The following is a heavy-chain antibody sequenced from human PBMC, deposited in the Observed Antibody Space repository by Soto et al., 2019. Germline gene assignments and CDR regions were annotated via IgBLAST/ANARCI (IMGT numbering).Heavy chain of an antibody. CDR1: GYTFTGYY. CDR2: INPNSGGT. V-gene: IGHV1-2*02. D-gene: IGHD2-2*02. Sequence: RASVKVSCKASGYTFTGYYMHWVRQAPGQGLEWMGWINPNSGGTNYAQKFQGRVTMTRDTSISTAYMELSRLRSDDTAVYYCARGVEYCSSTSCYTGWFDPWGQGTLVTVSS. CDR3: ARGVEYCSSTSCYTGWFDP. J-gene: IGHJ5*02.